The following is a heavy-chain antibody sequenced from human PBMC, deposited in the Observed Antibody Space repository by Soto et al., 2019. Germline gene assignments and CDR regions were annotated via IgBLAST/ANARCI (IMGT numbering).Heavy chain of an antibody. CDR3: ARAGGYSNYRLLMDV. J-gene: IGHJ6*02. V-gene: IGHV4-34*01. Sequence: PSETLSLTCAVFGGSFSGYYWSWIRQPPGKGLEWIGEINHSGSTNYNPSLKSRVTISVDTSKNQFSLKLSSVTAADTAVYYCARAGGYSNYRLLMDVWGQGTTGPVSS. CDR2: INHSGST. D-gene: IGHD4-4*01. CDR1: GGSFSGYY.